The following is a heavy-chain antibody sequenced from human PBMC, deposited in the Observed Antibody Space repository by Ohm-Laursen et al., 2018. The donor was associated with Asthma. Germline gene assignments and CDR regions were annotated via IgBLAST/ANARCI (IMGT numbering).Heavy chain of an antibody. J-gene: IGHJ4*02. CDR2: ISYDSSLK. V-gene: IGHV3-30*03. CDR1: GYTFSRYS. CDR3: ARDVMDWYSPALDF. Sequence: SLRLSCTASGYTFSRYSIHWVRQIPGKGLEWLAVISYDSSLKYHADSVNGRFTISRDDFKSTLYLQMNSLRADDTALYYCARDVMDWYSPALDFWGQGSLVTVSS. D-gene: IGHD3/OR15-3a*01.